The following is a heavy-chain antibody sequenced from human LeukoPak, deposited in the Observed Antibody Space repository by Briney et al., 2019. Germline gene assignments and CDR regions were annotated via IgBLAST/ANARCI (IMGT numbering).Heavy chain of an antibody. J-gene: IGHJ4*02. CDR2: ISGSGGST. CDR3: AKGIAAALSYYFDY. CDR1: GFTFSSYA. Sequence: GGSLRLSCAASGFTFSSYAMSWVRQAPGKGLEWVSDISGSGGSTYYADSVKGRFTISRDNSKNTLYLQMNSQRAEDTAVYYCAKGIAAALSYYFDYWGRGTLVTVSS. D-gene: IGHD6-13*01. V-gene: IGHV3-23*01.